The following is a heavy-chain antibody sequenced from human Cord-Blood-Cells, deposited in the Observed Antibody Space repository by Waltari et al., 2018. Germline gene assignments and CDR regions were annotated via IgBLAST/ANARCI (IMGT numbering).Heavy chain of an antibody. V-gene: IGHV1-2*02. D-gene: IGHD1-7*01. Sequence: QVQLVQSGAEVKKPGASVKVSCKASGYTFTGYYMHLVRQAPGQGLEWMGWINPNSGGTNYAQKFQGRVTMTRDTSISTAYMELSRLRSDDTAVYYCARGGATTGVNWNYCKHWGQGTLVTVSS. CDR1: GYTFTGYY. J-gene: IGHJ1*01. CDR3: ARGGATTGVNWNYCKH. CDR2: INPNSGGT.